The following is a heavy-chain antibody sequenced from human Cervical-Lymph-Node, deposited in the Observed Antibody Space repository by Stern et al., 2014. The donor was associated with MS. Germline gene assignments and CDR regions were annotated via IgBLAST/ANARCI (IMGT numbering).Heavy chain of an antibody. CDR2: ITPLFGTA. J-gene: IGHJ4*02. CDR3: ARHQGGIAAN. Sequence: QLVQSGAEVKRPESSVKVSCKASGGSFSTFDIGWVRQAPGQGLEWLGGITPLFGTAHYAQNFQGRVTFTADESTSTAYMELTNLRSEDTALYYCARHQGGIAANWGQGTLVTVSS. D-gene: IGHD6-13*01. V-gene: IGHV1-69*01. CDR1: GGSFSTFD.